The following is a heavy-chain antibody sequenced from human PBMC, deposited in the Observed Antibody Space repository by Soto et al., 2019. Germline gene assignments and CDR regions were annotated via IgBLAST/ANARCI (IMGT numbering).Heavy chain of an antibody. J-gene: IGHJ6*02. D-gene: IGHD3-3*01. V-gene: IGHV1-2*02. CDR2: INPNSGGT. CDR1: GYTFTGYY. CDR3: AREVYDFWSGYYEDYYYYGMDV. Sequence: XSVKVSCQASGYTFTGYYMHWVRQVPGQGLEWMGWINPNSGGTNYAQKFQGRVTMTRDTSISTAYMELSRLRSDETAVYYCAREVYDFWSGYYEDYYYYGMDVWGQGTTVTVSS.